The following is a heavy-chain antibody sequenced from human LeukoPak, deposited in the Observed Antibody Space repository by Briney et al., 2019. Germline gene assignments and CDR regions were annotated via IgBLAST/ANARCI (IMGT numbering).Heavy chain of an antibody. CDR2: INPYSGGT. CDR1: GYTFTDYY. V-gene: IGHV1-2*02. CDR3: AREGLGDSSGYHHAFDI. Sequence: ASVKVSCKASGYTFTDYYMHWVRQAPGQGLEWMGWINPYSGGTNYAQKFQGRVTMTRDTSIGTAYMELGRLKSDDTAVYYCAREGLGDSSGYHHAFDIWGQGTMVTVSP. J-gene: IGHJ3*02. D-gene: IGHD3-22*01.